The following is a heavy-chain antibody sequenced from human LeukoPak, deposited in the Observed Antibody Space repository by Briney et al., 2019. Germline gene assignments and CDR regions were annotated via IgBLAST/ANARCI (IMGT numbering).Heavy chain of an antibody. J-gene: IGHJ3*02. CDR3: AKDGEGGRIVVVPADGFDI. V-gene: IGHV3-23*01. Sequence: GGSLRLSCAASGFTFSSYAMSWVRQAPGKGLEWVSAISGSGGSTYYADSVKGRFTISRDNSKNTLYLQMNSLRTEDTAVYYCAKDGEGGRIVVVPADGFDIWGQGTMVTVSS. D-gene: IGHD2-2*01. CDR1: GFTFSSYA. CDR2: ISGSGGST.